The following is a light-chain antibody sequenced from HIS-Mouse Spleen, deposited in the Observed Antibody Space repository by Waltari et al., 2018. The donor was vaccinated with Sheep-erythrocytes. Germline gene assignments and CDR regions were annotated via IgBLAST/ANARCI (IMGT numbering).Light chain of an antibody. CDR1: SSDVGCYNY. Sequence: QSALTQPASVSGSPGQSITISCTGTSSDVGCYNYVSWYQQHPGKAPELMIYEVSNRPSGVSNRFSGSKSGNTASLTISGLQAEDEADYYCSSYTSSSTWVFGGGTKLTVL. V-gene: IGLV2-14*01. CDR2: EVS. J-gene: IGLJ3*02. CDR3: SSYTSSSTWV.